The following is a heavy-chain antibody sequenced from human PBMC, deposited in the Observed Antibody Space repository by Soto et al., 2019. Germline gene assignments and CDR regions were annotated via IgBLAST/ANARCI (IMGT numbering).Heavy chain of an antibody. CDR1: GFTFSSYG. J-gene: IGHJ4*02. V-gene: IGHV3-30*18. Sequence: QVQLVESGGGVVQPGRSLRLSCAASGFTFSSYGMHWVRQAPGKGLEWVAVISYDGSYKYYGDSVKGRFTISRDNSKNTLYLQMNSLRAEDTAVYYCAKDKGSGSFHFDYWGQGTLVTVSS. D-gene: IGHD3-10*01. CDR2: ISYDGSYK. CDR3: AKDKGSGSFHFDY.